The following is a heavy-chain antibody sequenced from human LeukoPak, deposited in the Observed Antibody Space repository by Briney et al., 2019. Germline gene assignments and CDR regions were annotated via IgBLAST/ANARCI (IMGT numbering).Heavy chain of an antibody. V-gene: IGHV1-18*01. D-gene: IGHD3-10*01. CDR3: ARDSDGSMVRGVIPDGWFDP. J-gene: IGHJ5*02. Sequence: ASVKVSCKASGYTFTSYGISWVRQAPGQGLEWMGWISAYNGNTNYAQKLQGRVTMTTDTSTSTAYMELRSLGSDDTAVYYCARDSDGSMVRGVIPDGWFDPWGQGTLVTVSS. CDR1: GYTFTSYG. CDR2: ISAYNGNT.